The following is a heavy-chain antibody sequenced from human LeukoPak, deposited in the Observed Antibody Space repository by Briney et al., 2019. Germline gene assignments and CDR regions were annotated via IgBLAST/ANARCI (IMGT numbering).Heavy chain of an antibody. CDR2: IKQDGSEK. D-gene: IGHD3-16*01. CDR3: AKFGRSTSPVN. CDR1: GFTFSSYW. Sequence: GSLRLSCAASGFTFSSYWMSWVRQAPGKGLEWVANIKQDGSEKYYVDSVKGRFTISRDDAQNSLYLQMNSLRAEDTAVYYCAKFGRSTSPVNWGRGTLVTVSS. J-gene: IGHJ4*02. V-gene: IGHV3-7*01.